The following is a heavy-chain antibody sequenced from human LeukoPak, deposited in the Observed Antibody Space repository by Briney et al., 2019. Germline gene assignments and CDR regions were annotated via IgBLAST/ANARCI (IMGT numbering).Heavy chain of an antibody. CDR1: GFIFSNYA. V-gene: IGHV3-23*01. J-gene: IGHJ4*02. CDR2: ISVSADRT. CDR3: AWWRGTFGGGIVDTGK. D-gene: IGHD3-16*02. Sequence: GGSLRLSCAASGFIFSNYAMTWVRQAPGKGLEWVSGISVSADRTYYADSVKGRFTISRDNSKNTLYLQMNSLRVEDTAVYYCAWWRGTFGGGIVDTGKWGQGTLVTVSS.